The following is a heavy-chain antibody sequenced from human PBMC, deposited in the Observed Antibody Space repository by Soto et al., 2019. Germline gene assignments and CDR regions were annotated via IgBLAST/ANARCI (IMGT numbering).Heavy chain of an antibody. CDR3: ARSRYFDWLPLDS. D-gene: IGHD3-9*01. CDR2: VYHSGDT. V-gene: IGHV4-4*02. J-gene: IGHJ4*02. Sequence: QVQLQESGPGLVKPSGTLSLTCAVSGGSISTSNWWAWVRQSPGKGLEWLGAVYHSGDTNYNPSLKSRVTVSVDYPKNQFPLKLTSVTAADTAVYFCARSRYFDWLPLDSWGQGTLVTVSS. CDR1: GGSISTSNW.